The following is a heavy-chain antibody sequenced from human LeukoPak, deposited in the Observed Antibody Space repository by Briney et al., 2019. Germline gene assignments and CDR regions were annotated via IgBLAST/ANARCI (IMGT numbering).Heavy chain of an antibody. Sequence: SETLSLTCTVSDDSSTFRNYYWVWIRQPPGKGLEWIGSIYYSGTTYYNPSLKSRVTMSVDTSKYQFSLRLTSATAADTALYYCARRRVTQGNYFDYWGQGTLVTVS. V-gene: IGHV4-39*01. CDR2: IYYSGTT. CDR3: ARRRVTQGNYFDY. J-gene: IGHJ4*02. D-gene: IGHD2-21*02. CDR1: DDSSTFRNYY.